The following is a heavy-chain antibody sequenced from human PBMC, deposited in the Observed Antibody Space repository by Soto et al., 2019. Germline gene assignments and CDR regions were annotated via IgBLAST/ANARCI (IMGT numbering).Heavy chain of an antibody. Sequence: DVQLLESGGGLVQWGGSLRLSCATSGFTFSTYGMTWVRQAPGKGLEWVSYGGSGGSRYYADSVKGRVTISRDNSKNTLNLEMNSLRAEDTAVYYCLNFRGPAYHYYYMDVWGKGTTVTVSS. CDR1: GFTFSTYG. J-gene: IGHJ6*03. D-gene: IGHD2-2*01. CDR2: YGGSGGSR. V-gene: IGHV3-23*01. CDR3: LNFRGPAYHYYYMDV.